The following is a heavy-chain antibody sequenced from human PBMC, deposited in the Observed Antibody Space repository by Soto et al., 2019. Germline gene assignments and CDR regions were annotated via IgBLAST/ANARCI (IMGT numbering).Heavy chain of an antibody. J-gene: IGHJ6*02. V-gene: IGHV4-31*01. CDR1: GGSISSGGYY. Sequence: QVQLQESGPGLVKPSQTLSLTCTVSGGSISSGGYYWSWIRQHPGKGLEWIGYIYYSGSTYYNPSLQSLVTLSVATSKIQFSLKLSSVTAADTAVYSCARGGRRSPGMDVWGQGTTVTVSS. CDR2: IYYSGST. CDR3: ARGGRRSPGMDV.